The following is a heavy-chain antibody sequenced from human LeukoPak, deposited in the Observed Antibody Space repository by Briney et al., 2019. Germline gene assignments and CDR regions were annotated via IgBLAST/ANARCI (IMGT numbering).Heavy chain of an antibody. J-gene: IGHJ4*02. CDR3: AKDLGDFWRPLDD. V-gene: IGHV3-23*01. CDR2: IKGNGGNT. CDR1: GFTFSSYA. D-gene: IGHD3-3*01. Sequence: PGGSLRLSCAASGFTFSSYAMSWVRQAPGKGLEWVSGIKGNGGNTYYADSVKGRFTISRDNSQNTLYPQMNSLRAEDTAVYYCAKDLGDFWRPLDDWGQGTLVTVSS.